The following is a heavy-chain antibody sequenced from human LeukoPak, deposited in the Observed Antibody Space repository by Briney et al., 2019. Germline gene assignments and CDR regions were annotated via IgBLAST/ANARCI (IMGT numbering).Heavy chain of an antibody. CDR1: GFTFSSYA. D-gene: IGHD3-10*01. CDR3: ARLKEVRGVIDAFDI. CDR2: ISGSGGST. V-gene: IGHV3-23*01. Sequence: GGSLRLSCTASGFTFSSYAMSWVRQAPGKGLEWVSAISGSGGSTYYADSVKGRFTISRDNSKNTLYLQMNSLRAEDTAVYYCARLKEVRGVIDAFDIWGQGTMVTVSS. J-gene: IGHJ3*02.